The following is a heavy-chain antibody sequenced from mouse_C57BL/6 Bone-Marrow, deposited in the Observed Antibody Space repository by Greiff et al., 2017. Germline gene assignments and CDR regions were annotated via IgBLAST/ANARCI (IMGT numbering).Heavy chain of an antibody. J-gene: IGHJ4*01. D-gene: IGHD1-1*01. V-gene: IGHV5-6*02. CDR2: ISSGGSYT. Sequence: EVMLVESGGDLVKPGGSLKLSCAASGFTFSSYGMSWVRQTPDKRLEWVATISSGGSYTYYPDSVKGRFTISRDNAKNTLYLQMSSLKSEDTAMYYCARRGFDYYGSSPYAMTTGVKEPQSPSPQ. CDR3: ARRGFDYYGSSPYAMTT. CDR1: GFTFSSYG.